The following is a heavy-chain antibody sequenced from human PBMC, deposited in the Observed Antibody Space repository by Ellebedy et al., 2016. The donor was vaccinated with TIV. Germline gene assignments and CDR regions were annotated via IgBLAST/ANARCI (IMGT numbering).Heavy chain of an antibody. D-gene: IGHD6-13*01. CDR1: GFTFSNSA. CDR2: ISGSGIST. Sequence: GGSLRLSXAASGFTFSNSAMSWVRQAPGKGLEWVSAISGSGISTYYADSVKGRFTISRDNSKNTLYLQMNSLRAEDTAVYYCAKDGAGSSSWYTEYFQHWGQGTLATVSS. CDR3: AKDGAGSSSWYTEYFQH. J-gene: IGHJ1*01. V-gene: IGHV3-23*01.